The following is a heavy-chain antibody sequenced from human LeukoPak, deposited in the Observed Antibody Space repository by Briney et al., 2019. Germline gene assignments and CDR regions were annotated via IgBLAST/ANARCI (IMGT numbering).Heavy chain of an antibody. J-gene: IGHJ4*02. Sequence: SETLSLTCTVSGGSISSSSYYWGWIRQPPGKGLEWIGSIYYSGSTYYNPSLKSRVNIYVDTSKNQFSLKLSCVTAAYTAVYYCARMIYSFVYWGQGTLVTVSS. CDR3: ARMIYSFVY. CDR1: GGSISSSSYY. V-gene: IGHV4-39*01. D-gene: IGHD3/OR15-3a*01. CDR2: IYYSGST.